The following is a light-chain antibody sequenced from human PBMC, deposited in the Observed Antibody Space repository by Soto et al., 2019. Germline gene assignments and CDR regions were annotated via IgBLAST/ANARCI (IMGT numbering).Light chain of an antibody. CDR3: QQYGRSPDLFT. V-gene: IGKV3-20*01. CDR2: GAS. CDR1: QSVSNNY. Sequence: ESVLTQSPGTLSFAPWGRATLSRTARQSVSNNYLAWYQQKPRQAPRLLIYGASTRATGIPARFSGSGSGTDFTLTISRLEPEDFAVYYCQQYGRSPDLFTFGPGTKVDIK. J-gene: IGKJ3*01.